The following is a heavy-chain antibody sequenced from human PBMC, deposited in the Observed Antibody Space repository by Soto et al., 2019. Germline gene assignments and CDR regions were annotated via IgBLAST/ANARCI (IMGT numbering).Heavy chain of an antibody. CDR3: ARDRSPVVWFGDTSYYFDY. Sequence: QVQLVESGGGVVQPGRSLRLSCAASGFTFSSYAMHWVRQAPGKGLEWVAVISYDGSNKYYADSVKGRFTISRDNCKNTLYLQMNSMRAEDTAVYYCARDRSPVVWFGDTSYYFDYWGQGTLVTVSS. CDR2: ISYDGSNK. V-gene: IGHV3-30-3*01. D-gene: IGHD3-10*01. CDR1: GFTFSSYA. J-gene: IGHJ4*02.